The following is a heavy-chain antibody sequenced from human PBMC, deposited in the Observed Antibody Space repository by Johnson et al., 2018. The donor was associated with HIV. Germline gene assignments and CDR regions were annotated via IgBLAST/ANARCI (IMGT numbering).Heavy chain of an antibody. CDR2: ISYDGSDK. CDR1: GFTFSSYG. Sequence: QVQLVEYGGGVVQPGRSLRLSCAASGFTFSSYGMHWVRQAPGKGLEWVAVISYDGSDKDYADSVKGRFTISRDNSKNTLYLQMNSLRAEDTAVYYCAKWSIVGATCSDAFDIWGQGTMVTVSS. J-gene: IGHJ3*02. D-gene: IGHD1-26*01. V-gene: IGHV3-30*18. CDR3: AKWSIVGATCSDAFDI.